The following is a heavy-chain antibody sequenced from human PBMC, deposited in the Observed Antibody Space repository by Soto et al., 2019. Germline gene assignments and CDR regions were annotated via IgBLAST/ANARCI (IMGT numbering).Heavy chain of an antibody. J-gene: IGHJ6*02. CDR3: ARDRGRGYSCAPCYYYGMDV. V-gene: IGHV1-69*12. Sequence: QVQLVQSGAEVKKPGSSVKVSCKASGGTFSSYAISWVRQAPGQGLEWMVGIIPIFGTANYAQKFQGRVTITADDTTSTAYMELRSLRSEGTAVYYCARDRGRGYSCAPCYYYGMDVWGQGTTVTVSS. CDR1: GGTFSSYA. D-gene: IGHD5-18*01. CDR2: IIPIFGTA.